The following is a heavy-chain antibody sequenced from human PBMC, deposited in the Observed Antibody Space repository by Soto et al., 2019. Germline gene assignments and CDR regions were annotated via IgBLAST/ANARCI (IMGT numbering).Heavy chain of an antibody. CDR3: ATDTHLDS. D-gene: IGHD3-22*01. V-gene: IGHV3-30*03. CDR1: GFTFNSYG. Sequence: QVQLVESGGGVVQPGRSLTLSCAASGFTFNSYGMHWVRQAPGKGLEWVAVISYHGRTKYYADSVKGRFTISRDNSRNTWFLQMNRLTAEDTAVYYCATDTHLDSWGQGTLVTVSS. CDR2: ISYHGRTK. J-gene: IGHJ4*02.